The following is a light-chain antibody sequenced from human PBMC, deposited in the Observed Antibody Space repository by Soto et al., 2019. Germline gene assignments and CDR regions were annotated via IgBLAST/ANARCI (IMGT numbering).Light chain of an antibody. Sequence: DIQMTQSPSSVSAAVGDTLTVTCRASQAISNYLAWFQQKPGKAPKSLIYAASRLHSGVPSKFSGSGFATNFTLTVSSLPTADFANYYCQQYLTYPLTFGGGTKVDTK. CDR1: QAISNY. CDR3: QQYLTYPLT. J-gene: IGKJ4*01. V-gene: IGKV1-16*02. CDR2: AAS.